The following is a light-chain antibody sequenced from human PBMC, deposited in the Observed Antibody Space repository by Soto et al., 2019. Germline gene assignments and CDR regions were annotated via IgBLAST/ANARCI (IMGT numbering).Light chain of an antibody. V-gene: IGLV1-40*01. CDR2: G. J-gene: IGLJ3*02. CDR1: SSNIGAGYP. CDR3: QSYDSSLSRRWV. Sequence: QSVLTQPPSVSGAPGQKVTISCTGSSSNIGAGYPVHWYQQLPGTAPKLLVAGNRPSGVPDRFSVSKSGASASLAITGLQAEDEADYYCQSYDSSLSRRWVFGGGTKLTVL.